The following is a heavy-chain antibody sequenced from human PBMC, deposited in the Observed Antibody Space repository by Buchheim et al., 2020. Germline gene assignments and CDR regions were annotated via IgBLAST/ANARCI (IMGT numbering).Heavy chain of an antibody. J-gene: IGHJ4*02. D-gene: IGHD2-2*01. CDR2: ISGSGGST. V-gene: IGHV3-23*01. CDR3: VRSIRPVVPVDTRDY. CDR1: GFTFSSYG. Sequence: EVKVLESGGGLVQPGGSLRVSCAASGFTFSSYGMSWVRQAPGKGLEWVSAISGSGGSTYYADSVKGRFTISRDNSKNTLYLQMNSLRAEDTAVYYCVRSIRPVVPVDTRDYWGQGTL.